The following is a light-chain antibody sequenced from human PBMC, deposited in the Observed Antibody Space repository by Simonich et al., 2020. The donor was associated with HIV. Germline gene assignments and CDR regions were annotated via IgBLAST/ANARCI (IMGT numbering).Light chain of an antibody. J-gene: IGLJ3*02. Sequence: SYELTQPPSVSVSPGQTARITCSGDALPKKYAYWYQQKSGQAPVLVISEDSKRPSGIPERFAGSSPGTMATLTISGAQVEDEADYYCYSTDSSGNHRVFGGGTKLTVL. CDR3: YSTDSSGNHRV. CDR2: EDS. V-gene: IGLV3-10*01. CDR1: ALPKKY.